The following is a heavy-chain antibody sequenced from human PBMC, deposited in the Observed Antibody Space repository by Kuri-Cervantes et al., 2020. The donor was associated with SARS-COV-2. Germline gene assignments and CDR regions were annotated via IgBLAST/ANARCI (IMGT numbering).Heavy chain of an antibody. CDR2: ISGSGSYI. D-gene: IGHD2-21*01. CDR1: GFTFNTYN. CDR3: ARVAGDGPIYYYYMDV. Sequence: GESLKISCTASGFTFNTYNMKWVRQAPGKALEWVSSISGSGSYIYYADSVKGRFTISRERGENSLYLHMNSLRDDDTAVYYCARVAGDGPIYYYYMDVWGKGTTVTVSS. V-gene: IGHV3-21*01. J-gene: IGHJ6*03.